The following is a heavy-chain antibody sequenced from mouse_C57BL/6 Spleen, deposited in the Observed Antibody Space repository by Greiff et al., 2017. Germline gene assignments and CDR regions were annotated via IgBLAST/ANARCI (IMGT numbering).Heavy chain of an antibody. V-gene: IGHV1-18*01. J-gene: IGHJ3*01. D-gene: IGHD1-1*01. CDR3: ARGGPFYGSSSAWFAD. Sequence: EVQLVESGPELVKPGASVKIPCKASGYTFTDYNMDWVKQSHGKSLEWIGDINPNNGGTNYNQKFKGKATLTVDKSSSTAYMELRSLTSEDTAVYYGARGGPFYGSSSAWFADWGQGTLVTVSA. CDR1: GYTFTDYN. CDR2: INPNNGGT.